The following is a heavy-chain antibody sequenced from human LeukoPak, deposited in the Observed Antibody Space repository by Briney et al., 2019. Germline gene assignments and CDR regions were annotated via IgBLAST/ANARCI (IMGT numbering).Heavy chain of an antibody. D-gene: IGHD5-12*01. V-gene: IGHV4-59*01. CDR1: GGSISSYY. Sequence: SETLSLTCTVSGGSISSYYWSWIRQPPGKGLEWIGYIYYSGSTNYNPSLKSRVTISVDTSKNQFPLKLSSVTAADTAVYYCAREASPAEGYGMDVWGKGTTVTVSS. CDR2: IYYSGST. J-gene: IGHJ6*04. CDR3: AREASPAEGYGMDV.